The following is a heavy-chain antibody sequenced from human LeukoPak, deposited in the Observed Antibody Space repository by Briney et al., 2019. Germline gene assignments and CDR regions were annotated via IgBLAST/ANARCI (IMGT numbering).Heavy chain of an antibody. V-gene: IGHV3-30-3*01. D-gene: IGHD3-3*01. J-gene: IGHJ6*02. Sequence: GGSLRLSCAASGFTFSSYGIPWVRQAPGKGLEWVAVISYDGSNKYYADSVKGRFTISRDNSKNTLYLQMSSLRAEDTAVYYGARDSRFLEWLLPPLVGMDVWGRGTTVTVSS. CDR1: GFTFSSYG. CDR2: ISYDGSNK. CDR3: ARDSRFLEWLLPPLVGMDV.